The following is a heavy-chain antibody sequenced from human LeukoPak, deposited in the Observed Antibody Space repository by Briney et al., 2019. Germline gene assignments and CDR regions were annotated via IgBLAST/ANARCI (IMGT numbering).Heavy chain of an antibody. CDR3: ARLPLGAFGEVLNFDL. J-gene: IGHJ4*02. CDR1: GEFFSAYY. V-gene: IGHV4-34*01. Sequence: SETLSLTCDVYGEFFSAYYWSWIRQPPGKGLEWIGDINHSGITKYNPSLKSRVTLLIDTSKSHFSLKVNSVTAADTAVYYCARLPLGAFGEVLNFDLWGQGTVVTVSS. D-gene: IGHD3-10*01. CDR2: INHSGIT.